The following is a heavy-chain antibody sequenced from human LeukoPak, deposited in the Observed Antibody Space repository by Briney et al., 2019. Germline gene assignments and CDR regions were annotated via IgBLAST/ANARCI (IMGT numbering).Heavy chain of an antibody. V-gene: IGHV1-2*06. D-gene: IGHD5-18*01. CDR3: VRGYSYGFYFDY. Sequence: ASVKVSCKTSGYSFTGYYIHWVRQAPGQGLEWMGRINPNSGDPKYGQKFQGTVTMTRDTSISTAYLELSNLRSDDTAAYYCVRGYSYGFYFDYWGQGSLVTVSS. CDR1: GYSFTGYY. J-gene: IGHJ4*02. CDR2: INPNSGDP.